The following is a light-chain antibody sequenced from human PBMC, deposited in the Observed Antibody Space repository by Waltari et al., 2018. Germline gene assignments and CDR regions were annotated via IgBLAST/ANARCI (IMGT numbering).Light chain of an antibody. V-gene: IGLV1-40*01. J-gene: IGLJ2*01. CDR2: GNS. Sequence: QSVLPQPPSLSGAPGPRVTISCTGSSSNIGEGYDVHWYQPRPGTAPNLLLYGNSYRPSGVPDRFSGSKSGTSASLAITGLQAEDEADYYCQSYDNSPSGVVFGGGTKLTVL. CDR1: SSNIGEGYD. CDR3: QSYDNSPSGVV.